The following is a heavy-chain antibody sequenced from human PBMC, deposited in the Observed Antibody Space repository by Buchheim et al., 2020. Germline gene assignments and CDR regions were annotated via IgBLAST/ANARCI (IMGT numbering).Heavy chain of an antibody. CDR1: GFTFSSYA. J-gene: IGHJ4*02. CDR2: ISYDGSNK. V-gene: IGHV3-30*04. D-gene: IGHD2-2*01. Sequence: QVQLVESGGGVVQPGRSLRLSCAASGFTFSSYAMHWVRQAPGKGLEWVAVISYDGSNKYYADSVKGRFTISRDNSKKTLYLQMNSLRAEDTAVYYCARDALLYCSSTSCSSGFDYWGQGTL. CDR3: ARDALLYCSSTSCSSGFDY.